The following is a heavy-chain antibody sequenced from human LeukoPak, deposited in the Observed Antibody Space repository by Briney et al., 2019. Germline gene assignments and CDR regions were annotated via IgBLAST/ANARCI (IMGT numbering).Heavy chain of an antibody. Sequence: SETLPLTCTVSGGSISSYYWSWIRQPPGKGLEWIGYIYYSGSTNYNPSLKSRVTISVDTSKNQFSLKLSSVTAADTAVYYCARLRRGNYFDYWGQGTLVTVSS. CDR3: ARLRRGNYFDY. CDR1: GGSISSYY. CDR2: IYYSGST. V-gene: IGHV4-59*08. J-gene: IGHJ4*02.